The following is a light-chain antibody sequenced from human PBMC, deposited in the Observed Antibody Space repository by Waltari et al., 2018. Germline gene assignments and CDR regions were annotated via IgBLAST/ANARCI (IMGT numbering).Light chain of an antibody. CDR2: NTK. CDR1: SASVSTNNF. J-gene: IGLJ3*02. V-gene: IGLV8-61*01. CDR3: ALLVGSGIWV. Sequence: QTVVTQEPSFSVSPGGTVTPSCGLTSASVSTNNFPSWYQQTPGQAPRTLMYNTKTRSSGVPDRFSGSIVGNNAVLTITGAQTEDESHYYCALLVGSGIWVFGGGTKVTVL.